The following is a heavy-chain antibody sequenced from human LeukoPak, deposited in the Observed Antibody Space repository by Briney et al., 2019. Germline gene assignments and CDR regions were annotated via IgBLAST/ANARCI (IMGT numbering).Heavy chain of an antibody. D-gene: IGHD2-15*01. V-gene: IGHV3-48*01. CDR1: GFTFSSYG. J-gene: IGHJ4*02. CDR3: ARDLPSGYSIDY. Sequence: TGGSLRLSCAASGFTFSSYGMHWVRQAPGKGLEWVSYINGRGDAIYYADSAKGRFTISRDNAENSLFLQMNSLRAEDTAVYYCARDLPSGYSIDYWGQGTLVTVSS. CDR2: INGRGDAI.